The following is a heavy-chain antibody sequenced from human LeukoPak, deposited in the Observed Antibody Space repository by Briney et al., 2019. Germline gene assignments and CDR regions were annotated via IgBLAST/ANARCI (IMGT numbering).Heavy chain of an antibody. Sequence: GGSLRLSCAASGFTFSSYWMHWVRQAPGKGLVWVSRINSDGTITTYADSVKGRFTISRDNAKNTLYLQMNSLRAEDTAVYYCAKAARRAHYFDYWGQGTLVTVSS. J-gene: IGHJ4*02. CDR2: INSDGTIT. CDR1: GFTFSSYW. CDR3: AKAARRAHYFDY. V-gene: IGHV3-74*01. D-gene: IGHD6-6*01.